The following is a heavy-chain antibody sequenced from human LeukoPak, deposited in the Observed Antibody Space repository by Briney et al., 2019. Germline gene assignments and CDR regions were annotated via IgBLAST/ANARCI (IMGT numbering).Heavy chain of an antibody. CDR2: INPNSGGT. CDR3: AREAPTTIFGVVAYKYYYYYMDV. Sequence: GASVKVSCKASGYTFTGYYMHWVRQAPGQGLEWMGWINPNSGGTNYAQKFQGRVTMTRDTSISTAYMELSRLRSDDTAVYYCAREAPTTIFGVVAYKYYYYYMDVWGKGTTVTVSS. J-gene: IGHJ6*03. CDR1: GYTFTGYY. V-gene: IGHV1-2*02. D-gene: IGHD3-3*01.